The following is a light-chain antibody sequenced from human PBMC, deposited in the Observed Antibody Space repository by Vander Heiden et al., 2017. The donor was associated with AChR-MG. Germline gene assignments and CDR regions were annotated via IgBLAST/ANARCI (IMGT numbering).Light chain of an antibody. CDR2: AAS. CDR3: QQSYSTPPFT. CDR1: QSISRY. Sequence: DIQMTQSPSSLSASVGDRVTITCRASQSISRYLNWYQQKPGKAPKLLIYAASSLQSGVPSRFSGSGSGTDFTLTISSLQPEDSATYYCQQSYSTPPFTFGGGTKVEIK. J-gene: IGKJ4*01. V-gene: IGKV1-39*01.